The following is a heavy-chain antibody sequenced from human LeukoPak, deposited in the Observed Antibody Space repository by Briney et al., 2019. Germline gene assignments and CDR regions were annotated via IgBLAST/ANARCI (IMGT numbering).Heavy chain of an antibody. Sequence: PSETLSLTCTVSGGSISSYYWSWVRQVPGKGLDWIGFVYSSGATNYNPSLKSRVSISVDTSKNQVSLNLNSVTAADTAVYYCARAPSEPYPPFDSWGPGTLVTVSS. V-gene: IGHV4-59*01. CDR1: GGSISSYY. D-gene: IGHD1-26*01. J-gene: IGHJ4*02. CDR3: ARAPSEPYPPFDS. CDR2: VYSSGAT.